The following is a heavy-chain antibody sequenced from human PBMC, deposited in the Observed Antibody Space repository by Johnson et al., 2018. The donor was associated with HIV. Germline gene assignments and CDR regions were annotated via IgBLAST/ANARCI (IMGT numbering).Heavy chain of an antibody. CDR1: GFTFSSYA. V-gene: IGHV3-30-3*01. CDR3: ARDRSPYSRVSLGGI. D-gene: IGHD1-26*01. J-gene: IGHJ3*02. Sequence: VQLVESGGGVVQPGRSLRLSCAASGFTFSSYAMHWVRQAPGKGLEWVAVISYDGSNKYYADSVKGRITVSRDNSKNTLSLQMDSLRPEDTAVFYCARDRSPYSRVSLGGIWGQGTMVTVSS. CDR2: ISYDGSNK.